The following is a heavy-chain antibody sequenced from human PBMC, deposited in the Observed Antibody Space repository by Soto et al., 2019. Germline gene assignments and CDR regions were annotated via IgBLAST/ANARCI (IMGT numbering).Heavy chain of an antibody. Sequence: QVQLVESGGGLAKPGRSLSLSCAASEFTFSSYGFHWVRQPPGKGLEWVAIISYDGSEKYYAGSVKGRFTISRDNSKNTLYLQMNSLRAEDTAVYYCAKGAVTSSLYYFDYWGQGTLVTVSS. D-gene: IGHD4-17*01. J-gene: IGHJ4*02. V-gene: IGHV3-30*18. CDR3: AKGAVTSSLYYFDY. CDR1: EFTFSSYG. CDR2: ISYDGSEK.